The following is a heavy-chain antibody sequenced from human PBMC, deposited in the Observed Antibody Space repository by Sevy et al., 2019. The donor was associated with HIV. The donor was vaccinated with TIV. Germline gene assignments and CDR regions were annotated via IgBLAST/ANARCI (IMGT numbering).Heavy chain of an antibody. D-gene: IGHD3-10*01. CDR2: ISGSGGST. V-gene: IGHV3-23*01. J-gene: IGHJ4*02. CDR1: GFTFSSYA. Sequence: GSLRLSCAASGFTFSSYAMSWVRQAPGKGLEWVSAISGSGGSTYYADSVKGRFTISRDNSKNTLYLQMNSLRAEDTAVYYCAKDPDYGSGSYYDYWGQGTLVTVSS. CDR3: AKDPDYGSGSYYDY.